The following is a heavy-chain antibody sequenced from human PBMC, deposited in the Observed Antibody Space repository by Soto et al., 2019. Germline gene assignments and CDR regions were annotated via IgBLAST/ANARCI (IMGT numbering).Heavy chain of an antibody. CDR3: ARALFDY. CDR2: INEDGSEK. V-gene: IGHV3-7*01. CDR1: GFTFTNYW. Sequence: EVQLVESGGGLVQPGGSLRLSCAASGFTFTNYWMNWVRQAPGKGLEWVANINEDGSEKYYVDSAKGRFTNSRDNAKNSLYLQMSSSRAEDTAVYYCARALFDYWGHGPLVTVSS. J-gene: IGHJ4*01.